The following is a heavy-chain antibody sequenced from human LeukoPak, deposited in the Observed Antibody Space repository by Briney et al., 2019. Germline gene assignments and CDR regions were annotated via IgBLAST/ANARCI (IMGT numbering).Heavy chain of an antibody. CDR2: ISAYNGNT. CDR3: ARGSARYCSGGSCYSNY. CDR1: GYTFTSYG. Sequence: ASVKVSCKASGYTFTSYGISWVRQAPGQGLEWMGWISAYNGNTNYAQKLQGRVTTTTDTSTSTAYMELRSLRSDDTAVYYCARGSARYCSGGSCYSNYWGQGTLVTVSS. J-gene: IGHJ4*02. V-gene: IGHV1-18*04. D-gene: IGHD2-15*01.